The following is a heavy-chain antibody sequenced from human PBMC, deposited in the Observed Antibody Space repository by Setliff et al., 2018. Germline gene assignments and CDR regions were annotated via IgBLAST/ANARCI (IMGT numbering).Heavy chain of an antibody. D-gene: IGHD5-12*01. CDR2: IYPRDSDT. V-gene: IGHV5-51*01. CDR1: GYSFTSHW. J-gene: IGHJ5*02. Sequence: GESLKISCKGSGYSFTSHWIGWVRQMPGKGLELMGIIYPRDSDTRYSPSFQGQVTISADKSITTAYLQWSRLKVSDSGIYYCARGRRDGYKAGFDPWGQGTLVT. CDR3: ARGRRDGYKAGFDP.